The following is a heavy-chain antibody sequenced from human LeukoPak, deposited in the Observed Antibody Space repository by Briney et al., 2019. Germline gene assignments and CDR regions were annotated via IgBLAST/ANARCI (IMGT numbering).Heavy chain of an antibody. V-gene: IGHV3-30*02. CDR3: AIPISLRFSEWDEFDY. CDR2: IRYDGSNK. J-gene: IGHJ4*02. D-gene: IGHD3-3*01. Sequence: QPGGSLRLSCAASGFTFSSYGMHWVRQAPGKGLEWVAFIRYDGSNKYYADSVKGRFTISRDNSKNTLYLQMNSLRAEDTAVYYCAIPISLRFSEWDEFDYWGQGTLVTVSS. CDR1: GFTFSSYG.